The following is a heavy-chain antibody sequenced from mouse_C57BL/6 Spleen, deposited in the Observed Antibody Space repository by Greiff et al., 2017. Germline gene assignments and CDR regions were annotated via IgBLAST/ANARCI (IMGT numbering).Heavy chain of an antibody. Sequence: QVQLQQPGAELVKPGASVKLSCKASGYTFTDYEMHWVKQTPVHGLEWIGAIDPETGGTAYNQKFKGKAILTADKSSSTAYMELRSLTSEDSAVYYCTRGKIYYDYPWFAYWGQGTLVTVSA. CDR3: TRGKIYYDYPWFAY. D-gene: IGHD2-4*01. V-gene: IGHV1-15*01. CDR2: IDPETGGT. J-gene: IGHJ3*01. CDR1: GYTFTDYE.